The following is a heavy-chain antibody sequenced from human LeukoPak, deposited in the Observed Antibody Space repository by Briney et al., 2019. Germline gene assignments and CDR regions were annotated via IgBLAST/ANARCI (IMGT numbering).Heavy chain of an antibody. CDR3: AKDGRSIAAAGNFDY. CDR2: ISGSGGST. D-gene: IGHD6-13*01. Sequence: GGSLRLPCAASGFTFSSYAMSWVRQAPGKGLEWVSAISGSGGSTYYADSVKGRFTISRDNSKNTLYLQMNSLRAEDTAVYYCAKDGRSIAAAGNFDYWGQGTLVTVSS. V-gene: IGHV3-23*01. CDR1: GFTFSSYA. J-gene: IGHJ4*02.